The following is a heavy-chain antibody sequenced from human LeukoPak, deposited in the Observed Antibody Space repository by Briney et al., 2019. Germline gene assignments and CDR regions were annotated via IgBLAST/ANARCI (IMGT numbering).Heavy chain of an antibody. J-gene: IGHJ5*02. CDR2: IYYSGST. V-gene: IGHV4-59*01. Sequence: SETLSLTCTVSGGSISSYYWSWIRQPPGKGLEWIGYIYYSGSTNYNPSLKSRVTISVGTSKNQFSLKLSSVTAADTAVYYCAREGYYDSSGYRNWFDPWGQGTLVTVSS. CDR1: GGSISSYY. CDR3: AREGYYDSSGYRNWFDP. D-gene: IGHD3-22*01.